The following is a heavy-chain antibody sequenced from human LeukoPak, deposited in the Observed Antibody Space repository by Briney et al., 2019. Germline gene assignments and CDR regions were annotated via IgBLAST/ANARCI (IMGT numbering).Heavy chain of an antibody. CDR3: AKEYRRTFDY. CDR1: GFTFDDYG. V-gene: IGHV3-23*01. Sequence: GGSLRLSCAASGFTFDDYGMSWVRQAPGKGLEWVSAISGSGGSTYYADSVKGRFTISRDNSKNTLYLQMNSLRAEDTAVYYCAKEYRRTFDYWGQGTLVTVSS. CDR2: ISGSGGST. D-gene: IGHD3-16*02. J-gene: IGHJ4*02.